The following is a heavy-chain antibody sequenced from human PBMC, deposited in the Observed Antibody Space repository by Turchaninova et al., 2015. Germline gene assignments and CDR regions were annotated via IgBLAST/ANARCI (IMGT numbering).Heavy chain of an antibody. CDR2: ISTSGATR. J-gene: IGHJ3*02. CDR3: ARDVGLDAFDI. V-gene: IGHV3-48*03. Sequence: VQPGGSLRLSCVASGFTFSSYEMDWVRQAPGQGLEWISYISTSGATRKDADSVRGRFTVSRDNAKNSLFLQMNSLRADDTAVYYCARDVGLDAFDIWGQGAMVTVSS. CDR1: GFTFSSYE.